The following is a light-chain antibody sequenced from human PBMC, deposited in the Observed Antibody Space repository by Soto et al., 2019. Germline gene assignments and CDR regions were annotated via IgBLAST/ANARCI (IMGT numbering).Light chain of an antibody. Sequence: SQLTQSPSSQSASVGDRVTITCRSSQGISSYLAWYQQKPGKAPKLVIYFASTLQSGVPSRFRGSGSGTDCTLTISNLPPEDLETYYCQQLNTYPITFGQGTRLEI. V-gene: IGKV1-9*01. CDR3: QQLNTYPIT. J-gene: IGKJ5*01. CDR1: QGISSY. CDR2: FAS.